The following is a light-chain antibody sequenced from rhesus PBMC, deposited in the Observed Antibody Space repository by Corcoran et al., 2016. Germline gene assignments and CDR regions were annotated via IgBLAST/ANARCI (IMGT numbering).Light chain of an antibody. J-gene: IGKJ1*01. Sequence: DIQMTQSPSSLSASVGDRVTITCRASQGITNDLAWYQQKPGETPKLLIYEASSLQSGFPSRFGGSGSGTDFTLTISSLQSEDFATYYCQHYYPTPWTFGLGTKVEIK. CDR2: EAS. CDR3: QHYYPTPWT. V-gene: IGKV1-25*01. CDR1: QGITND.